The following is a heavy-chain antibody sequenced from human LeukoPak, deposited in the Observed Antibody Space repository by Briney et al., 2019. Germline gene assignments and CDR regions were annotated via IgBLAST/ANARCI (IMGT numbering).Heavy chain of an antibody. CDR1: GGSISSSSYY. D-gene: IGHD3-10*01. J-gene: IGHJ4*02. CDR3: ARLPNYNDSKDY. Sequence: SETLSLTGTVSGGSISSSSYYWGWIRQPPGKGLEWIGNIYYSGSTYYNPSLKSRVTISVDTSKNQFFLKLSSVTAADTALYYCARLPNYNDSKDYWGQGTLVTVSS. CDR2: IYYSGST. V-gene: IGHV4-39*07.